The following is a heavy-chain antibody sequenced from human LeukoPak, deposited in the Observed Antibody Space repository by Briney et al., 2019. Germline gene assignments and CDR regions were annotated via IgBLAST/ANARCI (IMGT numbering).Heavy chain of an antibody. CDR2: ISYDGSNK. J-gene: IGHJ4*02. Sequence: GGSLRLSCAASGFTFSSYGMHWVRQAPGKGLEWVAVISYDGSNKYYADSVKGRFTISRDNSKNTLYLQMNSLRAEDTAVYYCAKAVAAEPYFDYWGQGTLVTVSS. CDR3: AKAVAAEPYFDY. D-gene: IGHD6-19*01. V-gene: IGHV3-30*18. CDR1: GFTFSSYG.